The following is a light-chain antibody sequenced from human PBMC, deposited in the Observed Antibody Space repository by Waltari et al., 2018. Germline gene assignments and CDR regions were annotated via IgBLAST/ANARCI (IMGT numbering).Light chain of an antibody. Sequence: QSALTQPASVSGSPGQSITISCTGSNSDIGGYNFVSWYQQHPGKAPKLMIYDLNKRTSGVSNRVSASKSGKTASLTTSGLQAEDEANYYCSSYTASSTLVFGGGTKVTVL. J-gene: IGLJ2*01. CDR3: SSYTASSTLV. V-gene: IGLV2-14*03. CDR2: DLN. CDR1: NSDIGGYNF.